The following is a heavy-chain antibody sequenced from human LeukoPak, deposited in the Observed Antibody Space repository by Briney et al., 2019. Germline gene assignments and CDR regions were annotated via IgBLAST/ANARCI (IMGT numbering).Heavy chain of an antibody. CDR3: ARHGGGYCRSTSCYLFDP. Sequence: SGSLKISCKASGYSFTTYWIGWVRQMPGKGLEWMGIIYPGDSDTRYSPSFQGQVTISADKSISTAYLQWSSLKASDTAMYYCARHGGGYCRSTSCYLFDPWGQGTLVTVSS. V-gene: IGHV5-51*01. J-gene: IGHJ5*02. CDR2: IYPGDSDT. CDR1: GYSFTTYW. D-gene: IGHD2-2*01.